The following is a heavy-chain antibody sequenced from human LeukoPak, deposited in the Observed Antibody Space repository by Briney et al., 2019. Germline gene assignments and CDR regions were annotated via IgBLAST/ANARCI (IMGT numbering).Heavy chain of an antibody. CDR1: GYTFTSYG. V-gene: IGHV1-18*01. D-gene: IGHD3-3*01. CDR3: ARVTIFGVAIMGAFDY. CDR2: ISAYNGNT. J-gene: IGHJ4*02. Sequence: ASVKVSCEASGYTFTSYGISWVRQAPGQGLEWMGWISAYNGNTNYAQKLQGRVTMTTDTSTSTAYMELRSQRSDDTAVYYCARVTIFGVAIMGAFDYWGQGTLVTVSS.